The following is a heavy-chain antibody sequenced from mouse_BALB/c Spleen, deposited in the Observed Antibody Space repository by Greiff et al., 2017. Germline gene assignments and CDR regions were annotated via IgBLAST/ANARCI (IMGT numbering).Heavy chain of an antibody. J-gene: IGHJ2*01. D-gene: IGHD2-1*01. Sequence: EVKVVESGGGLVKPGGSLKLSCAASGFTFSSYTMSWVRQTPEKRLEWVATISSGGSYTYYPDSVKGRFTISRDNAKNTLYLQMSSLKSEDTAMYYCTRDRNYGNYFDYWGQGTTLTVSS. CDR2: ISSGGSYT. CDR3: TRDRNYGNYFDY. V-gene: IGHV5-6-4*01. CDR1: GFTFSSYT.